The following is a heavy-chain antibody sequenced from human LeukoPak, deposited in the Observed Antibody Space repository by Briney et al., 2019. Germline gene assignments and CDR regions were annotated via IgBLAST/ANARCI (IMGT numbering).Heavy chain of an antibody. J-gene: IGHJ4*02. CDR3: ARGHGGNYFDS. D-gene: IGHD4-23*01. V-gene: IGHV3-7*02. Sequence: PGGSLRLSCAVSGFTFSDNWMSWVRQAPGKGLEWVANIKEDGSERNYVDSVKGRFTISRDNAKNSLYLQMNSLRDEDTAVYYCARGHGGNYFDSWGQGTLVTVSS. CDR1: GFTFSDNW. CDR2: IKEDGSER.